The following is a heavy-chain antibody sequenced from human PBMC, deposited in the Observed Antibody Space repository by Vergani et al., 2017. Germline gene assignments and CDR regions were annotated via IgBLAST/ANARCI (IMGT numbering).Heavy chain of an antibody. CDR1: GFTSSSYA. V-gene: IGHV3-23*01. D-gene: IGHD1-26*01. CDR2: ISGSGGST. CDR3: AKDRGRRSIVGATPYDY. J-gene: IGHJ4*02. Sequence: EVQLLESGGGLVQPGGSLRLSCAASGFTSSSYAMSWVRQAPGKGLEWVSAISGSGGSTYYADSVKGRFTISRDNSKNTLYLQMNSLRAEDTAVYYCAKDRGRRSIVGATPYDYWGQGTLVTVSS.